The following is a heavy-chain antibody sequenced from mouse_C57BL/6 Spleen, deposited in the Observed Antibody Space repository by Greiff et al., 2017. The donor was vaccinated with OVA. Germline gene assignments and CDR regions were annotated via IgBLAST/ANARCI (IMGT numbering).Heavy chain of an antibody. V-gene: IGHV1-22*01. J-gene: IGHJ3*01. D-gene: IGHD3-3*01. CDR3: ATHRGLLFAY. Sequence: VHVKQSGPELVKPGASVKMSCKASGYTFTDYNMHWVKQSHGKSLEWIGYINPNNGGTSYNQKFKGKATLTVNKSSSTAYMELRSLTSEDSAVYYCATHRGLLFAYWGQGTLVTVSA. CDR1: GYTFTDYN. CDR2: INPNNGGT.